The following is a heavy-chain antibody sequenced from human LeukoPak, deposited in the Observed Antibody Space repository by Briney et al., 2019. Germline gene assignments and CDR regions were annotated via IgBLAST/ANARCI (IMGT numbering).Heavy chain of an antibody. D-gene: IGHD1-7*01. CDR1: GYTFTGYY. V-gene: IGHV1-2*02. CDR2: INPNSGGT. Sequence: ASVKVSCKASGYTFTGYYMHWVRQAPGQGLEWMGWINPNSGGTNYAQKFQGRVTMTRDTSISTAYMELSRLRSDDTAVYYCARGRYNWNYVSTSEGNWFDPWGQGTLVTVSS. J-gene: IGHJ5*02. CDR3: ARGRYNWNYVSTSEGNWFDP.